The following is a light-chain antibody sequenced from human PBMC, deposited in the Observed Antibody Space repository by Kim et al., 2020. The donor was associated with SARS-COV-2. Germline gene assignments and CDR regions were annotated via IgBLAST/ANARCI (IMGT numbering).Light chain of an antibody. J-gene: IGLJ3*02. Sequence: SYELTQPPSVSVAPGMTATITCEGKNIRSNSVHWHQQKPGQAPVLVIYYDTDRPSGIPERFSGSNSGNTATLTISRVEAGDEADFYCQVWDTNSDHWAFGGGTQLTVL. CDR2: YDT. CDR1: NIRSNS. V-gene: IGLV3-21*04. CDR3: QVWDTNSDHWA.